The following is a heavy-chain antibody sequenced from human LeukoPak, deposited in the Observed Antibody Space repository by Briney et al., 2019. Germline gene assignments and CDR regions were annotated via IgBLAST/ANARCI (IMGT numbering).Heavy chain of an antibody. CDR2: ISSSSTYI. Sequence: GGSLRLSCAASGFTFSTYSMNWVRQAPGKGLEWVSSISSSSTYIYYADSVKGRFTISRDNAKNSLYLQMNSLRAEDTAVYYCTRDQVRYCTGGSCYNYFDYWGQGTLVTVSS. V-gene: IGHV3-21*01. D-gene: IGHD2-15*01. CDR1: GFTFSTYS. J-gene: IGHJ4*02. CDR3: TRDQVRYCTGGSCYNYFDY.